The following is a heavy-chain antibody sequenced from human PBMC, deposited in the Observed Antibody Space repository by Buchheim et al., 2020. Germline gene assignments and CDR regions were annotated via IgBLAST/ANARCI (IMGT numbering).Heavy chain of an antibody. CDR3: ASNAVAGYEGY. Sequence: QVQLVESGGGVVQPGRSLRLSCAASGFTFSSYAMHWVRQAPGKGLEWVAVISYDGSNKYYADSVKGRFTISRDNSKNTLYLQMNSLRAEDTAVYYCASNAVAGYEGYWGQGT. V-gene: IGHV3-30*04. J-gene: IGHJ4*03. D-gene: IGHD6-19*01. CDR1: GFTFSSYA. CDR2: ISYDGSNK.